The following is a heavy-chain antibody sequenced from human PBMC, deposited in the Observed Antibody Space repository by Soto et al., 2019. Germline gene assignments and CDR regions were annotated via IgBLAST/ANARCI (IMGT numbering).Heavy chain of an antibody. CDR3: ARSLRGFYNGMDV. CDR1: GFTFSSYA. V-gene: IGHV3-30-3*01. D-gene: IGHD3-10*01. Sequence: QVQLVESGGGVVQPGRSLRLSCAASGFTFSSYAMHWVRQAPGKGLEWVAVISYDGSNKYYADSVKGRFTISRDNSKNTLYLQMNSLRAEDTAVYYCARSLRGFYNGMDVWGQGTTVTVS. J-gene: IGHJ6*02. CDR2: ISYDGSNK.